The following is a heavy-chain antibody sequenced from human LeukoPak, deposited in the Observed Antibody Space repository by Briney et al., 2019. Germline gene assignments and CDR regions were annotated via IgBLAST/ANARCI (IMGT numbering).Heavy chain of an antibody. D-gene: IGHD2-15*01. CDR3: AGQDIVVVATTTRAFDI. CDR2: IYPGDSDT. J-gene: IGHJ3*02. CDR1: GYSFTSYW. V-gene: IGHV5-51*01. Sequence: GASLKISCTGSGYSFTSYWIAWVRQMPGKVLEWMGIIYPGDSDTRYSPSFQGQVPISADKSISTAYLQWNNLKASDTAMYYCAGQDIVVVATTTRAFDIWGQGTMVTVSS.